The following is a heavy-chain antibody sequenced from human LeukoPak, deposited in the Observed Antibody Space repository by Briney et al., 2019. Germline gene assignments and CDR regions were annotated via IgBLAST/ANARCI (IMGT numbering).Heavy chain of an antibody. J-gene: IGHJ4*02. CDR3: AKDTLYNWNYYMKAPLFDY. V-gene: IGHV3-23*01. Sequence: GGSLRLSCAASGFTVSSNYMSWVRQAPGKGLEWVSAISGSGGSTYYADSVKGRFTISRDNSKNTLYLQMNSLRAEDTAVYYCAKDTLYNWNYYMKAPLFDYWGQGTLVTVSS. D-gene: IGHD1-7*01. CDR1: GFTVSSNY. CDR2: ISGSGGST.